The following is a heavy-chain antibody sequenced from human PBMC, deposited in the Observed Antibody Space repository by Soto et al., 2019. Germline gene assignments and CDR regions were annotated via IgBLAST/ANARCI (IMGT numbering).Heavy chain of an antibody. CDR3: ARDLLSSGQHYSMAV. CDR2: ITPNLGTP. Sequence: QVQLVQSGAEMKKPGSSVKFSCKASGGSIRSYAFSWVRQAPGQGLEWMGGITPNLGTPYHAQTYQGRLTISADESTSTVYMELTSLRSEDTAVYYCARDLLSSGQHYSMAVWGQGTTVTVSS. V-gene: IGHV1-69*01. CDR1: GGSIRSYA. J-gene: IGHJ6*02. D-gene: IGHD6-6*01.